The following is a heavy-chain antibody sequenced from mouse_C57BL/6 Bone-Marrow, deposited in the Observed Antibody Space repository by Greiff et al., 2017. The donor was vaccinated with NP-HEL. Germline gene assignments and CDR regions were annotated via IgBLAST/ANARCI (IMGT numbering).Heavy chain of an antibody. D-gene: IGHD1-1*01. CDR3: ARHYYGSSYGWYFDY. Sequence: EVHLVESGGDLVKPGGSLKLSCAASGFTFSSYGMSWVRQTPDKRLEWVATISSGGSYTYYPDSVKGRFTISRDNAKNTLYLQMSSLKSEDTAMYYCARHYYGSSYGWYFDYWGQGTTLTVSS. CDR1: GFTFSSYG. J-gene: IGHJ2*01. CDR2: ISSGGSYT. V-gene: IGHV5-6*01.